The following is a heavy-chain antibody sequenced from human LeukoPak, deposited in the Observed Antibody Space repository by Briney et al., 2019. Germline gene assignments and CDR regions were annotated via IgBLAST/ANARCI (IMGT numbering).Heavy chain of an antibody. J-gene: IGHJ1*01. V-gene: IGHV3-15*01. CDR2: IKRETDGGTI. D-gene: IGHD3-22*01. Sequence: GGSLRLSCAASGFTFSSYAMSWVRRAPGEGLEWLGRIKRETDGGTIDYAAPVKGRFTISRDDSRNTLYLQMDSLKIEDTAVYYCTTDRYYDNSELQFQHWGQGTLVTVSS. CDR1: GFTFSSYA. CDR3: TTDRYYDNSELQFQH.